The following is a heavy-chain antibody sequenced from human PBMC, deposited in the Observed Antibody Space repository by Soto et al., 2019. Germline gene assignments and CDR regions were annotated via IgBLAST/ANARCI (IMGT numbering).Heavy chain of an antibody. V-gene: IGHV1-8*01. CDR2: MNPNSGNT. CDR1: GYTFTSYD. J-gene: IGHJ4*01. CDR3: ATGFWSGPIAHYFDY. D-gene: IGHD3-3*01. Sequence: ASVKVSCKASGYTFTSYDINWVRQATGQGLEWMGWMNPNSGNTGYAQKFQGRVTMTTAYMEVRRLRSEDTAVYYCATGFWSGPIAHYFDYWGQGTLVTVSS.